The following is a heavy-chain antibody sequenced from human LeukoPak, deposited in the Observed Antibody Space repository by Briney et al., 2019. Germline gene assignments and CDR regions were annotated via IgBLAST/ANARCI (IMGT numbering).Heavy chain of an antibody. J-gene: IGHJ3*02. Sequence: GGSLRLSCAASGFTFSSYSMNWVRQAPGKGLEWVSSISSSSSYIYYADSVKGRFTISRDNAKNSLYLQMNSLRAEDTAVYYCFCGYSLFDAFDIWGQGTMVTVSS. CDR3: FCGYSLFDAFDI. CDR2: ISSSSSYI. V-gene: IGHV3-21*01. D-gene: IGHD5-18*01. CDR1: GFTFSSYS.